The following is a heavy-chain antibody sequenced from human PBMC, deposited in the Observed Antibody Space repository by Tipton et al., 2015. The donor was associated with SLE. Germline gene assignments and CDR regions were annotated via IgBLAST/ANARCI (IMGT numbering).Heavy chain of an antibody. V-gene: IGHV1-18*01. J-gene: IGHJ6*02. CDR2: ISPYNGNT. CDR1: GYTFTSYG. Sequence: QLVQSGPEVKEPGASVMVSCKASGYTFTSYGISWVRQAPGQGLEWMGWISPYNGNTNFAQKVRDRFSMTTDTATTTVHMELRSLRSDDTAVYFCARDSPAGYYYYGMDVWGQGTSVTVSS. CDR3: ARDSPAGYYYYGMDV.